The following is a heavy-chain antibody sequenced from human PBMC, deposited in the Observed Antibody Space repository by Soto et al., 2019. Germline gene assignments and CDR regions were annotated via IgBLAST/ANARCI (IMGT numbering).Heavy chain of an antibody. V-gene: IGHV4-61*08. D-gene: IGHD6-19*01. J-gene: IGHJ4*02. CDR1: GDSVGSGGYY. Sequence: KASETLSLTCSVSGDSVGSGGYYWGWIRQPPGKGLEWIGFIDHTGSTNYNPSLMGRVTMSVDTSKNQFSLKLGSVTAADTAVYYCARASSGGQWLLYYFDYWGQGTLVTVSS. CDR2: IDHTGST. CDR3: ARASSGGQWLLYYFDY.